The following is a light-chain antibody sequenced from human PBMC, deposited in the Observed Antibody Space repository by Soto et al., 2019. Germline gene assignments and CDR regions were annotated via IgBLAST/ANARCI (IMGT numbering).Light chain of an antibody. V-gene: IGLV2-14*03. Sequence: QSALTQPASVSGSPGQAIPISWTGTSSDVGAYNSVSWYQHDPGKAPKLMIYDVSNRPSGVASRFSASKSGNTASLTISGLQTEDEADYYCLSFTRSITYVFGTGTKLTVL. CDR2: DVS. CDR3: LSFTRSITYV. CDR1: SSDVGAYNS. J-gene: IGLJ1*01.